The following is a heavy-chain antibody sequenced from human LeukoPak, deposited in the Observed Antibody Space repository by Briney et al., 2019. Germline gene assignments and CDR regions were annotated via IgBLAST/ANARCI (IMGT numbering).Heavy chain of an antibody. Sequence: APGKLSCNASGYTFTSYDINWVRQATGQGLEWRGWMNPNSVNTVITHTYTGRVTMTRITSISTAYMELSSLRSEDTAVYYGARGSGSSGCYARTIDYWGQGTLVTVSS. CDR1: GYTFTSYD. CDR3: ARGSGSSGCYARTIDY. V-gene: IGHV1-8*01. CDR2: MNPNSVNT. D-gene: IGHD6-19*01. J-gene: IGHJ4*02.